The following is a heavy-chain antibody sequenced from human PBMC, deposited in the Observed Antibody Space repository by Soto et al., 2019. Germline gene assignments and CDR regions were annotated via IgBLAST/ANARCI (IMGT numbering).Heavy chain of an antibody. CDR1: GFPFSSSS. Sequence: QPGGSLRLSCAASGFPFSSSSLHWVRQAPGKGLEWVGVLSFDGRQKYNADSMKGRVTISRDNSNNTLFLQVDSLRPDDTAVYYCAKTSGWYEASDFDYWGRGTLVTVSS. CDR3: AKTSGWYEASDFDY. V-gene: IGHV3-30*18. CDR2: LSFDGRQK. J-gene: IGHJ4*02. D-gene: IGHD6-19*01.